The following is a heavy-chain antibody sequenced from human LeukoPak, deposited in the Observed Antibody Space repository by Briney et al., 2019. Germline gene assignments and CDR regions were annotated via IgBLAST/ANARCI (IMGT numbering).Heavy chain of an antibody. CDR3: ARAYDSSGYYPYYFDS. CDR2: ISSDGSKK. D-gene: IGHD3-22*01. V-gene: IGHV3-30*04. CDR1: GFIFNNYA. J-gene: IGHJ4*02. Sequence: GGALRLSCASSGFIFNNYAMHWVRQAPGKGLEGVALISSDGSKKDYADPVNGRFTISRDNSKNSLFLQINSLRAEDTAVYYCARAYDSSGYYPYYFDSWGQGTLVTVSS.